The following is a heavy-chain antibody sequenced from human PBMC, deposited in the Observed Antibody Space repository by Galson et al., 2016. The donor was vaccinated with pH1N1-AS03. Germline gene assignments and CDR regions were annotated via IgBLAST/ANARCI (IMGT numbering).Heavy chain of an antibody. Sequence: SLRLSCAASAFIFSNYGMHWVRQAPGKGLEWVAVISYDGTNKFYADYVKGRFTISRDNSKNTLYLHMNSLRAEDTAVYYCAKDIIIVGASLTGGYFDYWGQGTLVTVSS. CDR2: ISYDGTNK. V-gene: IGHV3-30*18. CDR3: AKDIIIVGASLTGGYFDY. J-gene: IGHJ4*02. CDR1: AFIFSNYG. D-gene: IGHD1-26*01.